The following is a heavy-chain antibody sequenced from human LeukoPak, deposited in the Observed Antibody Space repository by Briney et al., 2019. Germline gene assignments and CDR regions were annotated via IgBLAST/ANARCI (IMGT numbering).Heavy chain of an antibody. CDR1: GGTFSSYA. V-gene: IGHV1-69*05. CDR2: IIPIFGTA. CDR3: ARGGFYSNYRSDNYYYMDV. J-gene: IGHJ6*03. D-gene: IGHD4-11*01. Sequence: ASVKVSCKASGGTFSSYAISWVRQAPGQGLEWMGGIIPIFGTANYAQKFQGRVTITTDESTSTAYMELNSLRAEDTAVYYCARGGFYSNYRSDNYYYMDVWGKGTTVTVSS.